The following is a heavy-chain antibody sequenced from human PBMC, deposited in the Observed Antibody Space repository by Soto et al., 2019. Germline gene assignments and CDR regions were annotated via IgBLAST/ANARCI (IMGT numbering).Heavy chain of an antibody. V-gene: IGHV4-30-2*01. D-gene: IGHD2-21*02. Sequence: TLSLTCAVSGGSISSGGYSWSWIRQPPGKGLEWIGYIYHSGSTYYNPSLKSRVTISVDRSKNQFSLKLSSVTAADTAVYYCARLVVTATNYYYYGMDVWGQGXTVTGYS. J-gene: IGHJ6*02. CDR3: ARLVVTATNYYYYGMDV. CDR1: GGSISSGGYS. CDR2: IYHSGST.